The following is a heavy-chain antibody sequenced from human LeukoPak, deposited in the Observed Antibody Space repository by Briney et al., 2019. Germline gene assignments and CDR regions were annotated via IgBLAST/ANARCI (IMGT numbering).Heavy chain of an antibody. J-gene: IGHJ4*02. CDR3: ARVSGPPSPYSSSWYREDY. CDR2: ISAYNGNT. Sequence: ASVKVSCKASGYTFTSYGISWVRQAPGQGLEWMGWISAYNGNTNYAQKLQGRVTMTTDTSTSTAYMELRSLRSDDTAVYYCARVSGPPSPYSSSWYREDYWGQGTLVTVSS. CDR1: GYTFTSYG. V-gene: IGHV1-18*01. D-gene: IGHD6-13*01.